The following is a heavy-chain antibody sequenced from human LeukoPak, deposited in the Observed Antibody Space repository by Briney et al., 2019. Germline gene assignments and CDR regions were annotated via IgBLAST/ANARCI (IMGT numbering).Heavy chain of an antibody. D-gene: IGHD1-26*01. CDR2: INPNSGGT. Sequence: GASVKVSCKASGYTFTGYYMHWVRQAPGQGLEWMGWINPNSGGTNYAQKFQGRVTMTRDTSISTAYMELSRLKSDDTAVYYCAKTGGWFGGSYLLFDPWGQGTLVTVSS. V-gene: IGHV1-2*02. J-gene: IGHJ5*02. CDR1: GYTFTGYY. CDR3: AKTGGWFGGSYLLFDP.